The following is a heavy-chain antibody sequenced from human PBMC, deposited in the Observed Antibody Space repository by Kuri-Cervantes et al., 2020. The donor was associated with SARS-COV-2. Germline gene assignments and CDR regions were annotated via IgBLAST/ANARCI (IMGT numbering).Heavy chain of an antibody. CDR1: GFTFSSYG. J-gene: IGHJ5*02. CDR2: ISYDGSNK. D-gene: IGHD6-6*01. Sequence: GESLKISCAASGFTFSSYGMHWVRQAPSKGLEWVAVISYDGSNKYYADSVKGRFTISRDNSKNTLYLQMNSLRAEDTAVYYCAKSSGAARYNWFDPWGQGTRVTVSS. V-gene: IGHV3-30*18. CDR3: AKSSGAARYNWFDP.